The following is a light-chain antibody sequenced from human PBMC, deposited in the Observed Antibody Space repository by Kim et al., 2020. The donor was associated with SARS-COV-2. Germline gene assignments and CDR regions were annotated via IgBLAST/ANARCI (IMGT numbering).Light chain of an antibody. CDR3: CSYAGSRV. V-gene: IGLV2-23*02. CDR2: EVS. Sequence: QSALTQPASVSGSPGQSITISRTGTSSDVGSYNLVSWYQQHPGKAPKLMIYEVSKRPSGVSNRFSGSKSGNTASLTISGLQAEDEADYYCCSYAGSRVFGGGTQLTVL. J-gene: IGLJ3*02. CDR1: SSDVGSYNL.